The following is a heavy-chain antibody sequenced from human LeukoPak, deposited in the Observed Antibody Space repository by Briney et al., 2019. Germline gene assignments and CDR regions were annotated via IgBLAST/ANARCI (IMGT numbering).Heavy chain of an antibody. CDR2: ISSSSSYI. D-gene: IGHD3-10*01. V-gene: IGHV3-21*01. Sequence: GGSLRLSCAASGFTFSSYSMNWVRQAPGKGLEWVSSISSSSSYIYYADSVKGRFTISRDNAKNSLYLQMNSLRAEDTAVYYCARSEQYYYGSGSYYRGHNWFDPWGQGTLVTVSS. J-gene: IGHJ5*02. CDR1: GFTFSSYS. CDR3: ARSEQYYYGSGSYYRGHNWFDP.